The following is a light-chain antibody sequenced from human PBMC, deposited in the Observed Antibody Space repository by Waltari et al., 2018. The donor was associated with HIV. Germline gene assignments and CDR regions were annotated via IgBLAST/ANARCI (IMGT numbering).Light chain of an antibody. CDR1: QNVNSNF. V-gene: IGKV3-20*01. CDR3: QQYDSSVPGYT. Sequence: EIVLTQSPGTLPLSPGERATPHCRASQNVNSNFLAWDQQKPDQAPRLLVYGASNRDTSIPDRFTGSGSGTDFTLTISRLEPEDFAVYYCQQYDSSVPGYTFGQGTKLEIK. CDR2: GAS. J-gene: IGKJ2*01.